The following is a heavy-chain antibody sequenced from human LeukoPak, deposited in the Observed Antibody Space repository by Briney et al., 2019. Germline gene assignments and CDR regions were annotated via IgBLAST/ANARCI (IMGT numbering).Heavy chain of an antibody. D-gene: IGHD3-22*01. CDR1: GGSFSGYY. CDR2: INPSGRI. CDR3: ARGRQEVSMIVVVMTGVSYYLDV. Sequence: SETLSLTCAVYGGSFSGYYWTWIRQAPGKGLEWIGEINPSGRISYNPSLKSRLTISVDASKNQFSLNLRSLTAADTAVYYCARGRQEVSMIVVVMTGVSYYLDVWGRGTTVTVS. V-gene: IGHV4-34*01. J-gene: IGHJ6*03.